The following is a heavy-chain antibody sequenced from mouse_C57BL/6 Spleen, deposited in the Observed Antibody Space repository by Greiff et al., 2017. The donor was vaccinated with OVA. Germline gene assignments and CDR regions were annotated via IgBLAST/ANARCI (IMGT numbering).Heavy chain of an antibody. CDR3: ARSPYGNYYFDY. CDR2: ISYDGSN. Sequence: QSGPGLVKPSQSLSLTCSVTGYSITSGYYWNWIRQFPGNKLEWLGYISYDGSNNYNPSLKNRISITRDTSKNQFFLKLNSVTTEDTATYYCARSPYGNYYFDYWGQGTTLTVSS. V-gene: IGHV3-6*01. D-gene: IGHD2-1*01. CDR1: GYSITSGYY. J-gene: IGHJ2*01.